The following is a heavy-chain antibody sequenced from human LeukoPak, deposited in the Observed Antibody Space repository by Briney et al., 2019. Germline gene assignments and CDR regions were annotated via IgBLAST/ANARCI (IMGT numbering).Heavy chain of an antibody. CDR3: AKDGNYVDSSGYVIPFDF. V-gene: IGHV3-23*01. CDR1: GFTFSRFA. CDR2: ISGSGRTT. Sequence: PGGSLRLSCAASGFTFSRFAMSWVRQAPGKGLEWVSSISGSGRTTYYADSVKGRFTISRDNSKNILYLQMNSLRADDTAVYYCAKDGNYVDSSGYVIPFDFWGQGTLDSLFS. D-gene: IGHD3-22*01. J-gene: IGHJ4*02.